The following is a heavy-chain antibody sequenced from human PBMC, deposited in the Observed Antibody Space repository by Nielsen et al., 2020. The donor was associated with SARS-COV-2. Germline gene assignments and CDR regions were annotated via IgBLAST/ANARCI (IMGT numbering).Heavy chain of an antibody. CDR3: AKALRGDYYFDY. J-gene: IGHJ4*02. V-gene: IGHV4-39*07. D-gene: IGHD3-16*01. Sequence: WIRQPPGKGLEWIGTIYYSGSTYYTPSLKSRVTISLDTSKNQFSLKLNSVTAADTAVYYCAKALRGDYYFDYWGQGTLVTVSS. CDR2: IYYSGST.